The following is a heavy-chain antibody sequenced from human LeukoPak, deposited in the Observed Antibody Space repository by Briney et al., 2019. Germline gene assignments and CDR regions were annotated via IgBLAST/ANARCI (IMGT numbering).Heavy chain of an antibody. CDR2: IWYDGSNK. Sequence: GGSLRLSCAASGFTLSSYGMHWARQAPGKGLEWGAVIWYDGSNKYYADSVKGRFTISRDNSKNTLYLQMNSLRAEDTAVYYCARDGRYYYGSGISGWFDPWGQGTLVTVSS. D-gene: IGHD3-10*01. CDR1: GFTLSSYG. CDR3: ARDGRYYYGSGISGWFDP. J-gene: IGHJ5*02. V-gene: IGHV3-33*01.